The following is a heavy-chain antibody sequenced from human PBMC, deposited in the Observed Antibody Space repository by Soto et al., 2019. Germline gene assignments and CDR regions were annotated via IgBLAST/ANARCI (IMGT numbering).Heavy chain of an antibody. CDR1: GYTFSNYV. V-gene: IGHV1-3*01. CDR2: INAGNGKT. D-gene: IGHD1-26*01. CDR3: ARDGSISGSYRNSFDP. J-gene: IGHJ5*02. Sequence: ASVKVSCKASGYTFSNYVIHWVGQAPGQRLEWMGLINAGNGKTKYSQKFQGRVTLSREKSTSTAYMELSSLRSEDTAVYYCARDGSISGSYRNSFDPWGQGTLVTVSS.